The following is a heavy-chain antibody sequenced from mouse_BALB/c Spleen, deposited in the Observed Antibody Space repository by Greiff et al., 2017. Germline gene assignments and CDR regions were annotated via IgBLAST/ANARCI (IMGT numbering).Heavy chain of an antibody. Sequence: VQLQQSGAELVRPGALVKLSCKASGFNIKDYYMHWVKQRPEQGLEWIGWIDPENGNTIYDPKFQGKASITADTSSNTAYLQLSSLTSEDTAVYYCARSNYYGRSYWYFDVWGAGTTVTVSS. V-gene: IGHV14-1*02. J-gene: IGHJ1*01. CDR3: ARSNYYGRSYWYFDV. CDR1: GFNIKDYY. D-gene: IGHD1-1*01. CDR2: IDPENGNT.